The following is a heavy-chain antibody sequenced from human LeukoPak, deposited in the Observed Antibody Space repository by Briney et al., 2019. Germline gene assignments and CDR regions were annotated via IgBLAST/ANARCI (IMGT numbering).Heavy chain of an antibody. D-gene: IGHD6-6*01. CDR2: IYYSGST. Sequence: SSETLSLTCTVSGGSISSYYWSWIRQPPGKGLEWIGYIYYSGSTNYNPSLKSRVTISVDTSKNQFSLKLSSVTAADTAVYYCARDAYSSSSVYYYYYMDVWGKGTTVTLSS. CDR1: GGSISSYY. J-gene: IGHJ6*03. V-gene: IGHV4-59*01. CDR3: ARDAYSSSSVYYYYYMDV.